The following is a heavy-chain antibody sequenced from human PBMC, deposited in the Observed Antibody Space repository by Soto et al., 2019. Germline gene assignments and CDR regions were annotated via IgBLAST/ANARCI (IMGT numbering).Heavy chain of an antibody. J-gene: IGHJ5*02. CDR3: VRDGTKTLRDWFDP. V-gene: IGHV4-4*07. CDR2: IYATGTT. D-gene: IGHD1-1*01. Sequence: ETLSLTCTVSGASISGFYWSWIRKSAGKGLEWIGRIYATGTTDYNPSLKSRVMMSVDTSKKQFSLKLRSVTAADTAVYYCVRDGTKTLRDWFDPWGQGISVTVS. CDR1: GASISGFY.